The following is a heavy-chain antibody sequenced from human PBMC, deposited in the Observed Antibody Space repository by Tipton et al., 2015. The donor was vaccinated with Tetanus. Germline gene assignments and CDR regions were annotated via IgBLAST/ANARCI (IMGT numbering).Heavy chain of an antibody. J-gene: IGHJ5*02. CDR2: IYHSGST. CDR1: GGSISSYY. Sequence: TLSLTCTVSGGSISSYYWSWIRQPPGKGLEWIGNIYHSGSTNHNPSLKSRVTISVDTSKNQFSLKLSSVTAADTAVYYCARDWLKHGSGFSWFDPWGQGTLVTVSS. D-gene: IGHD3-10*01. CDR3: ARDWLKHGSGFSWFDP. V-gene: IGHV4-59*01.